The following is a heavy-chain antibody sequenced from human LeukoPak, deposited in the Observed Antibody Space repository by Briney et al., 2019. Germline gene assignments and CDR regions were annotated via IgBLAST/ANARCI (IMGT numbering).Heavy chain of an antibody. Sequence: SETLSLTCTVSGGSISSYYWSWIRQPPGKGLEWIGYIYYSGSTNYNPSLKSRVTISVDTSKNQFSLKLSSVTAADTAVYYCARRQDYYGSGSYPDYFDYWGQGTLVTVSS. CDR1: GGSISSYY. CDR3: ARRQDYYGSGSYPDYFDY. V-gene: IGHV4-59*12. D-gene: IGHD3-10*01. J-gene: IGHJ4*02. CDR2: IYYSGST.